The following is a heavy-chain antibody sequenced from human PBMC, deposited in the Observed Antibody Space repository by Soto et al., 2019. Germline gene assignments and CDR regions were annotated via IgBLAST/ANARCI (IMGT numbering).Heavy chain of an antibody. V-gene: IGHV1-69*13. CDR3: ARGLRVTDFSYGMDV. D-gene: IGHD5-18*01. CDR1: GGTFSSYA. CDR2: IIPIFGTA. J-gene: IGHJ6*02. Sequence: ASVKVSCKASGGTFSSYAISWVRQAPGQGLEWMGGIIPIFGTANYAQKFQGRVTITADESTSTAYMELSSLRSEDTAVYYCARGLRVTDFSYGMDVWGQGTTVTVSS.